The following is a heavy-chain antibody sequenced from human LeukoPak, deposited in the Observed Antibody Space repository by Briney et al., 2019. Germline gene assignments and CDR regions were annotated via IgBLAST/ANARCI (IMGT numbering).Heavy chain of an antibody. CDR1: GFTFSDYY. CDR2: ISSSGSTI. Sequence: PGGSLRLSCAASGFTFSDYYMSWIRQAPGKGLEWVSYISSSGSTIYYADSVKGRFTISRDNAKNSLYLQMNSLRAEDTAVYYCARSRSSILTGYSNAFDIWGQGTMVTVSS. V-gene: IGHV3-11*01. J-gene: IGHJ3*02. D-gene: IGHD3-9*01. CDR3: ARSRSSILTGYSNAFDI.